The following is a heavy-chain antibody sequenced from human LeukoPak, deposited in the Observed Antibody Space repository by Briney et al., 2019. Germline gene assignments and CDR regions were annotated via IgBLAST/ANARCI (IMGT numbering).Heavy chain of an antibody. V-gene: IGHV4-39*01. CDR2: FYYSESP. CDR1: GGSINNRKYY. D-gene: IGHD3-10*01. CDR3: ARRYSYGSGMYGLDV. J-gene: IGHJ6*02. Sequence: PSETLPLTCAVSGGSINNRKYYWGWIRQPPGKGLEWIGSFYYSESPYYNPSLKSRVTISADTSKNQLSLELYSVTAADTAEYYCARRYSYGSGMYGLDVWGQGTTVTVSS.